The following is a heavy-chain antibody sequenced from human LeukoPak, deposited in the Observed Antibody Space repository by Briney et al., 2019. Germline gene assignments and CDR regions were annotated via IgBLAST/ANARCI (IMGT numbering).Heavy chain of an antibody. CDR3: AKAIYSSSRMDV. J-gene: IGHJ6*02. CDR1: GFTFSSYM. CDR2: ISGSGGST. D-gene: IGHD6-13*01. V-gene: IGHV3-23*01. Sequence: GGSLRLSCAASGFTFSSYMMNWVRQAPGKGLEWVSAISGSGGSTYYADSVKGRFTISRDNSKNTLYLQMNSLRAEDTAVYYCAKAIYSSSRMDVWGQGTTVTVSS.